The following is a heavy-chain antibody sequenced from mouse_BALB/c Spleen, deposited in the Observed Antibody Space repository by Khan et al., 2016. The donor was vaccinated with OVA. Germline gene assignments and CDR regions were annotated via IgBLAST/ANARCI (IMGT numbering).Heavy chain of an antibody. V-gene: IGHV9-3-1*01. CDR2: INTYTGEP. D-gene: IGHD2-10*01. Sequence: QVQLKESGPELKKPGETVKISCKASGYTFTNYGMNWVKQSPGKALKWMGWINTYTGEPTYADDFKGRFAFSLETSATTAYLQINNLKIEDTATYFCARPPYFSYTLDYWGQGTSVTVSS. CDR1: GYTFTNYG. J-gene: IGHJ4*01. CDR3: ARPPYFSYTLDY.